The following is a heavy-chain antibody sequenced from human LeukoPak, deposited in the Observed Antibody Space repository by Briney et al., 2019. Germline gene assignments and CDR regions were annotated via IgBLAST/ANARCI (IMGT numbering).Heavy chain of an antibody. CDR2: INPSGSST. CDR3: ARDRFERGSGSYSTGFDY. Sequence: ASVKVSCKASGYSFTSHYMHWVRQAPGQGLEWLGLINPSGSSTLYAQKFQGRVTMTRDMSTTTDYMELSSLRSEDTAVYYCARDRFERGSGSYSTGFDYWGQGTLVTVSS. D-gene: IGHD1-26*01. J-gene: IGHJ4*02. CDR1: GYSFTSHY. V-gene: IGHV1-46*01.